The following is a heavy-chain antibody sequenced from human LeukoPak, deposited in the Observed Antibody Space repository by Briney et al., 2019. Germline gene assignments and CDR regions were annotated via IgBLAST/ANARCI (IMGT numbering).Heavy chain of an antibody. V-gene: IGHV4-59*01. CDR3: ARGLGGYARAAFDI. CDR1: DGSISSYY. D-gene: IGHD6-25*01. CDR2: THYSGST. J-gene: IGHJ3*02. Sequence: SETLSLTCSVSDGSISSYYWYWIRQPPGKGLEWIEYTHYSGSTNYNPSLKSRVTISADTSKNHFSLKLSSVTAADTAVYHCARGLGGYARAAFDIWGQGTMVTVSS.